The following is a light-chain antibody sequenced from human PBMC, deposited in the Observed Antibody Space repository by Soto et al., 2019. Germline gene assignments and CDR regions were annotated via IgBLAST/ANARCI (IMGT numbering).Light chain of an antibody. J-gene: IGLJ1*01. CDR1: SSNIGNNA. Sequence: QSVLTQPPSVSEAPRQRVTISCSGSSSNIGNNAVNWYQQLPGRAPKLLIYYDDLLPSGVSDRFSGSKSCTSASLAISGLQSEDEADYYCAAWDDSLNGDVFGTGTKVTVL. V-gene: IGLV1-36*01. CDR3: AAWDDSLNGDV. CDR2: YDD.